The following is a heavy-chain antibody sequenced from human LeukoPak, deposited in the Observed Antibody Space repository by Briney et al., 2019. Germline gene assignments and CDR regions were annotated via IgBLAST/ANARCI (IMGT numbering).Heavy chain of an antibody. D-gene: IGHD4-17*01. Sequence: GGSLRLSCAASGFTFSSYWMSWVCQAPGKGLEWVANIKQDGSEKYYVDSVKGRFTISRDNAKNSLYLQMNSLRAEDTAVYYCARDGFYGDYVLGYYYGMDVWGQGTTVTVSS. CDR2: IKQDGSEK. CDR3: ARDGFYGDYVLGYYYGMDV. V-gene: IGHV3-7*01. CDR1: GFTFSSYW. J-gene: IGHJ6*02.